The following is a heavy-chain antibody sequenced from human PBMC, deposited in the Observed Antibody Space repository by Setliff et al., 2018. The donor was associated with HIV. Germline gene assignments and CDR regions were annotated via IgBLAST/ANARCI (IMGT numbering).Heavy chain of an antibody. J-gene: IGHJ4*02. D-gene: IGHD3-10*01. CDR1: GDSVSSNSAI. CDR3: ARVFVGSGNYYTHYFDY. V-gene: IGHV6-1*01. Sequence: QTLSLTCAIHGDSVSSNSAIWNWIRQSPSRGLEWLGTAYYRSRWKNDYAESVKGRIAINADTSKNQFSLHLNSVTPEDTAVYYCARVFVGSGNYYTHYFDYWGQGTLVTVSS. CDR2: AYYRSRWKN.